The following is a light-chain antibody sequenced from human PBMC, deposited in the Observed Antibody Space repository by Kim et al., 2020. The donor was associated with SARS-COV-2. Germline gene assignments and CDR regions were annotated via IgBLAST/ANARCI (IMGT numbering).Light chain of an antibody. Sequence: PGESATLPCRASHNININLAWYQQTPGQPPRPLIYDAAIRAAGIPDRFSGSGCGTDFTLTIGSLAPEDFAVYYCQQRGNWPPALTFGGGTKVDIK. V-gene: IGKV3-11*01. J-gene: IGKJ4*02. CDR2: DAA. CDR1: HNININ. CDR3: QQRGNWPPALT.